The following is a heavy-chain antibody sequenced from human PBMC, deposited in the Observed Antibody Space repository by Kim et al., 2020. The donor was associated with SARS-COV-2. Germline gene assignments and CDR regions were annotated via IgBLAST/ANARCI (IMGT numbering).Heavy chain of an antibody. CDR1: GGSVSSGSYF. Sequence: SETLSLTCTVSGGSVSSGSYFWSWIRQPPGKGLEWIGYIYYSGNTNYNPSLKSRVTMSVDTSKNQFSLKLRSVTAADTAVYYCARAPNDFGSGYPYYFDYWGQGTLVTVSS. D-gene: IGHD3-3*01. V-gene: IGHV4-61*01. CDR2: IYYSGNT. J-gene: IGHJ4*02. CDR3: ARAPNDFGSGYPYYFDY.